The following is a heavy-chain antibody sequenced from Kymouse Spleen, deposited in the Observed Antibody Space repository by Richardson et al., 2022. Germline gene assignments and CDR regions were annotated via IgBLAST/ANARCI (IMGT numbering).Heavy chain of an antibody. CDR2: ISWNSGSI. D-gene: IGHD6-19*01. J-gene: IGHJ4*02. CDR3: AKDSGYSSGWYSYYYFDY. V-gene: IGHV3-9*01. Sequence: EVQLVESGGGLVQPGRSLRLSCAASGFTFDDYAMHWVRQAPGKGLEWVSGISWNSGSIGYADSVKGRFTISRDNAKNSLYLQMNSLRAEDTALYYCAKDSGYSSGWYSYYYFDYWGQGTLVTVSS. CDR1: GFTFDDYA.